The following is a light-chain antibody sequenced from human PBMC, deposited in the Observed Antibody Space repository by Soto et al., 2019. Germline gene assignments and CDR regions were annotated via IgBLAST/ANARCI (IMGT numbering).Light chain of an antibody. Sequence: QSAMTQPPSVSAAPGQKVTISCSGSSSNIGGNSVSWYQQLPGTAPKLLIYEVSHRPLGISDHFSGSKSGNTASLTISGLQTEDEADYYCSSYTSTTRVFGGGTKLTVL. CDR3: SSYTSTTRV. CDR2: EVS. J-gene: IGLJ3*02. CDR1: SSNIGGNS. V-gene: IGLV1-51*01.